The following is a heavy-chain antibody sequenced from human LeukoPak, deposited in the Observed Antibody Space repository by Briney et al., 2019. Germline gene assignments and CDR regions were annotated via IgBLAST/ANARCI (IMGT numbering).Heavy chain of an antibody. J-gene: IGHJ4*02. V-gene: IGHV1-2*02. CDR2: IRVKTGDT. CDR3: ARGLSVGGNPHFDS. Sequence: ASVKVSCKASGYSFTGYFIHWLRQAPGQGLEWVGLIRVKTGDTTYAQKFQGRVTVARDTTISTAYLELSRLTSDDTAIYFCARGLSVGGNPHFDSWGQGALVTVSS. D-gene: IGHD4-23*01. CDR1: GYSFTGYF.